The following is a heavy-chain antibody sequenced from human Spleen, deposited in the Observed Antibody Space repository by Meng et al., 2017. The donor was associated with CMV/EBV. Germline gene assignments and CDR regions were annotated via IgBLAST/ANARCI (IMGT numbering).Heavy chain of an antibody. J-gene: IGHJ6*02. V-gene: IGHV3-23*01. Sequence: GGSLRLSCAASGFTFSSYAMSWVRQAPGKGLEWVSFISSSGSTMWYADSVKGRFTISRDNSKNTLYLQMNSLRAEDTAVYYCASSQTGTSVYYYYYGMDVWGQGTTVTVSS. D-gene: IGHD1-1*01. CDR1: GFTFSSYA. CDR3: ASSQTGTSVYYYYYGMDV. CDR2: ISSSGSTM.